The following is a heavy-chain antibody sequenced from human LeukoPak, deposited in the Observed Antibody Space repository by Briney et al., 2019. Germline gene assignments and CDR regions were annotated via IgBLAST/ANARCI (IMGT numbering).Heavy chain of an antibody. V-gene: IGHV1-46*01. J-gene: IGHJ5*02. CDR2: INPNGGTT. CDR3: ARDRAYYYGSGSYYKYGNHWFDP. D-gene: IGHD3-10*01. CDR1: GYTFTHYY. Sequence: GASVKVSCKASGYTFTHYYIHWVRQAPGQGLECMGIINPNGGTTNYTQKFQGRVTMTRDTSTSTVYMELSSLRSEDTAVYYCARDRAYYYGSGSYYKYGNHWFDPWGQGTLVTVSS.